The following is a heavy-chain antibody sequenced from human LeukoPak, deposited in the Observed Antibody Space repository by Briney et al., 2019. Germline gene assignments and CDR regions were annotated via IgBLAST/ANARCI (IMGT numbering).Heavy chain of an antibody. CDR2: IIPIFGTA. V-gene: IGHV1-69*05. CDR3: ARDKEYCSSTSCSNWFDP. D-gene: IGHD2-2*01. Sequence: SVKVSCKASGGTFSSYAISWVRQAPGQGLEWMGGIIPIFGTANYAQKFQGRVTITTDESTSTAYMELSSLRSEDTAVYYCARDKEYCSSTSCSNWFDPWGQGTLVTVSS. J-gene: IGHJ5*02. CDR1: GGTFSSYA.